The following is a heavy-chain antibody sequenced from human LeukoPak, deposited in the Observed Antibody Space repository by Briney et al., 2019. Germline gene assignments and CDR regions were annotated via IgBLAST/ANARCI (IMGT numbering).Heavy chain of an antibody. D-gene: IGHD3-10*01. J-gene: IGHJ4*02. CDR3: ARGPYYYGSGSSYTHDY. Sequence: SETLSLTCAVSGGSISNSNFYWGWIRQPPGKGLEWIGTIYYSGSTYYNPSLKTRVTMSVDTSKNQFSLKLTSVTAADTAVYYCARGPYYYGSGSSYTHDYWGQGTLVTVSS. CDR1: GGSISNSNFY. CDR2: IYYSGST. V-gene: IGHV4-39*01.